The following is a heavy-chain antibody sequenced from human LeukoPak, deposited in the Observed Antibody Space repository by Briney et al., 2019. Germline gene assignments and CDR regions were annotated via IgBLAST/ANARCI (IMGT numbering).Heavy chain of an antibody. D-gene: IGHD3-9*01. Sequence: SETLSFTCTVSGGSISSSSYYWGWIRQPPGKGLEWIGSIYYSGSTYYNPSPKSRVTISVDTSKNQFSLKLSSVTAADTAVYYCARHFDILTGLFAFDDAFDIWGQGTMVTVSS. CDR2: IYYSGST. CDR3: ARHFDILTGLFAFDDAFDI. CDR1: GGSISSSSYY. J-gene: IGHJ3*02. V-gene: IGHV4-39*01.